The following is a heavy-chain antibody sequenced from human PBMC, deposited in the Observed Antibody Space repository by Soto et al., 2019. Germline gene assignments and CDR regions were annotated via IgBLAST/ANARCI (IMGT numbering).Heavy chain of an antibody. Sequence: SLKVSCQASGYSFTDYHIHWVRQATGQGLEWLGRINPKSGGTSTAQKFQGWVTMTRDRSISTVYMELTRLRSDDTAVYFCARGHSTDCSNGVCSFFYNHEMDVWGQGTTVTVSS. CDR3: ARGHSTDCSNGVCSFFYNHEMDV. CDR2: INPKSGGT. V-gene: IGHV1-2*04. CDR1: GYSFTDYH. D-gene: IGHD2-8*01. J-gene: IGHJ6*02.